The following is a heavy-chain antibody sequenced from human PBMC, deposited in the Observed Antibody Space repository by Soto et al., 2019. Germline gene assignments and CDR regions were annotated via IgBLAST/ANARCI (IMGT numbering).Heavy chain of an antibody. Sequence: EVQLVESGGGLVQPGGSLRLSCAASGFTFSSCWMSWVRQAPGKGLEWVANIKQDGSEKYYVDSVKGRFTISRDNANSSLYLQINSLTAEDTAVYYCARGPQGYCSAGICSFDYCGQGTLVTVSS. V-gene: IGHV3-7*01. J-gene: IGHJ4*02. CDR2: IKQDGSEK. CDR3: ARGPQGYCSAGICSFDY. CDR1: GFTFSSCW. D-gene: IGHD2-15*01.